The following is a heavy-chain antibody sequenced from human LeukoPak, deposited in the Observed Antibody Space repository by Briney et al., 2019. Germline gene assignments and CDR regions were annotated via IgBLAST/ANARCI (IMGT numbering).Heavy chain of an antibody. V-gene: IGHV3-30*02. Sequence: PGGSLRLSCAASGFTFSSYGMHWVRQAPGKGLEWVAFIRYDRSNKYYADSVKGRFTISRDKSKNTLYLQMNSLRAEDTAVYYCAKHRYDSSGHTFDYWGQGTLVTVSS. CDR3: AKHRYDSSGHTFDY. D-gene: IGHD3-22*01. J-gene: IGHJ4*02. CDR2: IRYDRSNK. CDR1: GFTFSSYG.